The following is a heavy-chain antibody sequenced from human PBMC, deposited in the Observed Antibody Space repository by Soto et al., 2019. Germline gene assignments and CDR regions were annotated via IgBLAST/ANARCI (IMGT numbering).Heavy chain of an antibody. V-gene: IGHV1-2*04. CDR3: ARESDSSSPDAFDI. D-gene: IGHD6-13*01. J-gene: IGHJ3*02. CDR1: GYTFTGYY. CDR2: INPNSGGT. Sequence: ASVKVSCKASGYTFTGYYMHWVRQAPGQGLEWTGWINPNSGGTNYAQKFQGWVTMTRDTSISTAYMELSRLRSDDTAVYYCARESDSSSPDAFDIWGQGTMVTVSS.